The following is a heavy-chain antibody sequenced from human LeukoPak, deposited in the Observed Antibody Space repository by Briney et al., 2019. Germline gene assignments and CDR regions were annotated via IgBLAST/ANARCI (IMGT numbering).Heavy chain of an antibody. CDR1: GYSISSGYY. CDR2: IYHSGST. V-gene: IGHV4-38-2*01. CDR3: ARPFDY. Sequence: SETLSLTCAVSGYSISSGYYWGWIRQPPGKGLEWIGSIYHSGSTYYNPSLKSRVTISVDTSKNQFSLKLSSATAADTAVYYCARPFDYWGQGTLVTVSS. J-gene: IGHJ4*02.